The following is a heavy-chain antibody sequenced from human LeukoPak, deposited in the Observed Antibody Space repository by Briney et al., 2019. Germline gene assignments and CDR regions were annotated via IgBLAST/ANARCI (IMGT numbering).Heavy chain of an antibody. D-gene: IGHD6-19*01. CDR2: ISSSSSYT. Sequence: GGSLRLSCAASGFTFSDYYMSWIRQAPGKGLEWVSYISSSSSYTNYADSVKGRFTISRDNAKNSLYLQMNSLRAEDTAVYYCARDESAPGIAVAGPFDYWGQGTLVTVSS. J-gene: IGHJ4*02. CDR1: GFTFSDYY. CDR3: ARDESAPGIAVAGPFDY. V-gene: IGHV3-11*06.